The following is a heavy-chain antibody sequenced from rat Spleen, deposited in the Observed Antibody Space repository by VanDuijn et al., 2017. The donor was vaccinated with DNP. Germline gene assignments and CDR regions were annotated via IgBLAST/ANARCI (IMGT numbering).Heavy chain of an antibody. V-gene: IGHV5-7*01. J-gene: IGHJ2*01. CDR1: GFTLSDYN. CDR3: ARHSEWWGAYYFDY. CDR2: ITSSGRNT. Sequence: EVQLVESGGGLVQPGRSLKLSCAASGFTLSDYNMAWVRQAPKKGLEWVATITSSGRNTYYPDSVKGRFTISRDNAKNTLYLQMDSLRSEDMATYYCARHSEWWGAYYFDYWGQGVMVSVSS. D-gene: IGHD1-1*01.